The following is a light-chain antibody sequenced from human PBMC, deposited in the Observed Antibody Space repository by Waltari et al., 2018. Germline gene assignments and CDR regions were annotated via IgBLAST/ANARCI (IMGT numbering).Light chain of an antibody. Sequence: QSVLTQPPSASGTPGQRVSISCSGSNSNIATNTVNWYQKLPGTAPKLLIYSNNNRPSGVPDRFSGSKSGTSASLAISGLQSEDEAEYYCAAWDDSLNGPVFGAGTKLTVL. CDR2: SNN. J-gene: IGLJ3*02. V-gene: IGLV1-44*01. CDR1: NSNIATNT. CDR3: AAWDDSLNGPV.